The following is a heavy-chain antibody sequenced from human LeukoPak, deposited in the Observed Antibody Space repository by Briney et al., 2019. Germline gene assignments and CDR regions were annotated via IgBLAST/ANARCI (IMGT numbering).Heavy chain of an antibody. Sequence: PSETLSLTCTVSGGSISSYYWSWLRQPPGKGLEWIGYIYYSGSTNYNPSLKSRVTISVDTSKNQFSLKLSSVTAADTAVYYCARSGTLYGMDVWGQGTTVTVSS. CDR1: GGSISSYY. D-gene: IGHD3-10*01. J-gene: IGHJ6*02. V-gene: IGHV4-59*01. CDR3: ARSGTLYGMDV. CDR2: IYYSGST.